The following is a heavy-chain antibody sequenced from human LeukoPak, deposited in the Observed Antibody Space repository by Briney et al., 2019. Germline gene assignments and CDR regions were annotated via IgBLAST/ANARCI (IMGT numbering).Heavy chain of an antibody. V-gene: IGHV3-21*01. CDR3: ARVEIVVVPAAIENYYYYMDV. Sequence: PGGSLRLSCAASGFTFSSYAMNWVRQAPGKWLEWVSSISGSSSYIYYADSVKGRFTISRGNAKNSLYLEMNSLRAEDTAVYYCARVEIVVVPAAIENYYYYMDVWGKGTTVTVSS. J-gene: IGHJ6*03. CDR2: ISGSSSYI. CDR1: GFTFSSYA. D-gene: IGHD2-2*03.